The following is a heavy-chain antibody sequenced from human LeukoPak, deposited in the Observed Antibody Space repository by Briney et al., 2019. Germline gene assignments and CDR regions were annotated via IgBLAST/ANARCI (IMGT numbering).Heavy chain of an antibody. Sequence: PGGSLRLSCAASGFTFSSYGMHWVRQAPGKGLEWVAFIRYDGSNKYYADSVKGRFTISRDNAKNSLYLQMNSLRAEDTAVYYCARDHYDFWSGYYYYYYYMDVWGKGTTVTVSS. CDR3: ARDHYDFWSGYYYYYYYMDV. J-gene: IGHJ6*03. D-gene: IGHD3-3*01. CDR1: GFTFSSYG. V-gene: IGHV3-30*02. CDR2: IRYDGSNK.